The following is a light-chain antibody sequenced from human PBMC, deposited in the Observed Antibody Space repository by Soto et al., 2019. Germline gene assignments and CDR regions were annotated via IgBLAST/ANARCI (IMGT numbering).Light chain of an antibody. CDR3: QSFVTPLNSVV. CDR2: SNN. J-gene: IGLJ2*01. V-gene: IGLV1-40*01. CDR1: SSNIGAGYD. Sequence: QSVVTQPPSASGALGQRVTISCTGSSSNIGAGYDVHWYQQFPGSAPRLLIFSNNNRPSGVPDRFSGSKSGTSASLDSSGLQADDEADYYCQSFVTPLNSVVFGGGTKLTVL.